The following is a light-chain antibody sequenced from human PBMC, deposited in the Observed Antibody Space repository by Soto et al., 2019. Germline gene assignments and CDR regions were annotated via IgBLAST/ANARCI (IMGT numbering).Light chain of an antibody. CDR2: DVN. CDR1: TNY. Sequence: QSVLTQPASVSGSPGQSITISCTGTTNYVSWYQQHPGKAPRLMIYDVNKRPSGVPDRFSGSKSANTASLTISGLQADDEADYYCCSFAGSYTSYVFATGTKVTVL. CDR3: CSFAGSYTSYV. V-gene: IGLV2-11*01. J-gene: IGLJ1*01.